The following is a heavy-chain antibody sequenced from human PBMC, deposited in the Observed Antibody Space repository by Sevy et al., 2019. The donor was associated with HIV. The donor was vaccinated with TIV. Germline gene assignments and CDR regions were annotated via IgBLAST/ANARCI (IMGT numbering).Heavy chain of an antibody. D-gene: IGHD2-21*01. CDR1: GYNFITYG. CDR2: ISAYTGHT. J-gene: IGHJ6*02. V-gene: IGHV1-18*01. CDR3: ARAVLQRAVIVIPAYGMDV. Sequence: ASVKVSCKTSGYNFITYGISWVRQAPGQGLEWMGWISAYTGHTTYAQRLQDRVTMTTDTSTSTSWMELRSLRSDDTAVYYCARAVLQRAVIVIPAYGMDVWGQGTTVTVSS.